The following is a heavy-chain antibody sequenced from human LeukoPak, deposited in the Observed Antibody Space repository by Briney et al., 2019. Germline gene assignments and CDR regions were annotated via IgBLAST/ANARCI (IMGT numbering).Heavy chain of an antibody. Sequence: GESLKISCKGSGYSFTKYWIGWVRQTPEKGLEWMGIIYPGDSETRYSPSFQGQVTISADKSITTAYLQWSSLKASDTAVYYCATFGGKGGPSDYFDYWGQGALVTVSS. CDR1: GYSFTKYW. J-gene: IGHJ4*02. CDR2: IYPGDSET. V-gene: IGHV5-51*01. CDR3: ATFGGKGGPSDYFDY. D-gene: IGHD3-10*01.